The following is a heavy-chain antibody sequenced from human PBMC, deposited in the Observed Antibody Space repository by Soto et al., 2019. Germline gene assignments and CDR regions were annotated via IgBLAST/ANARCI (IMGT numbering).Heavy chain of an antibody. CDR1: GGSFSGYY. J-gene: IGHJ4*02. D-gene: IGHD4-17*01. V-gene: IGHV4-34*01. Sequence: PSETLSLTCAVYGGSFSGYYWSWIRQPPGKGLEWIGEINHSGSTNYNPSLKSRVTISVDTSKNQFSLKLSSVTAADTAVYYCARGKRSRRPFDYWGQGTLVTVSS. CDR2: INHSGST. CDR3: ARGKRSRRPFDY.